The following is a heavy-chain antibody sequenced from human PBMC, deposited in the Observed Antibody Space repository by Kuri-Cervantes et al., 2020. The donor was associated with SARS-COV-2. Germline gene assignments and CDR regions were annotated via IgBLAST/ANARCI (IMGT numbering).Heavy chain of an antibody. CDR3: TTVGCSGGSCYYYYYGMDV. J-gene: IGHJ6*02. Sequence: GESLKISCAASGFTFSSYSMNWVRQAPGKGLEWVGRIKSKTDGGTTDYAAPVKGRFTISRDDSKNTLYLQMNSLKTEDTAVYYCTTVGCSGGSCYYYYYGMDVWGQGTTVTVSS. CDR2: IKSKTDGGTT. V-gene: IGHV3-15*01. CDR1: GFTFSSYS. D-gene: IGHD2-15*01.